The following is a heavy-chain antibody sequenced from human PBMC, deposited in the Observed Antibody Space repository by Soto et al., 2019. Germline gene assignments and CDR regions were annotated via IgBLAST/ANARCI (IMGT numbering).Heavy chain of an antibody. CDR3: ARHGGYYFDS. CDR1: SGSFSGYY. CDR2: LYQGLSI. D-gene: IGHD3-16*01. V-gene: IGHV4-34*01. J-gene: IGHJ4*02. Sequence: QVQLQQWDAGLLKPSETLSLTCAVYSGSFSGYYWSWIRQPPGKGLEWIGELYQGLSIVYNPSLESRLTISGDSSKNQFSLKLTSVTAADTAVYYCARHGGYYFDSWGQGTLVTVSS.